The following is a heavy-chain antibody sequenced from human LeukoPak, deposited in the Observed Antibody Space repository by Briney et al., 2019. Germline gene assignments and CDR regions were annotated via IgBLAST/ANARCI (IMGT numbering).Heavy chain of an antibody. Sequence: GGSLRLSCAASGFTFSSYWMSWVRQAPGKGLEWVANIKQDGSEKYYADSVKGRFTISRDNAKNSLYLQMNSLRAEDTAVYYCARGFTMIVVVPDYWGQGTLVTVSS. CDR3: ARGFTMIVVVPDY. CDR1: GFTFSSYW. D-gene: IGHD3-22*01. CDR2: IKQDGSEK. V-gene: IGHV3-7*01. J-gene: IGHJ4*02.